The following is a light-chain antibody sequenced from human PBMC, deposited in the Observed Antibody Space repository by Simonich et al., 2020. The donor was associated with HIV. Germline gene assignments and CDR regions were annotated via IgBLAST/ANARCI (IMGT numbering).Light chain of an antibody. V-gene: IGKV3-11*01. Sequence: EIVLKQSPATLSLSPGERATLSCRASQSVGSTSAWYQQKPGQAPRLLLYDASNRATGIPARFSGSGSGTDFTLTISSLEPEDFAVYFCQQRSNWPTFTFGPGTKVDIK. CDR1: QSVGST. CDR3: QQRSNWPTFT. CDR2: DAS. J-gene: IGKJ3*01.